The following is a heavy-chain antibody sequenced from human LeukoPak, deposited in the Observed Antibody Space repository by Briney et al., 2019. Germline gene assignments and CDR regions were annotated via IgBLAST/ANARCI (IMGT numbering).Heavy chain of an antibody. D-gene: IGHD6-13*01. CDR3: ARGKYSSFDI. CDR2: TYYRSKWSF. CDR1: GDSLFTNGVA. V-gene: IGHV6-1*01. J-gene: IGHJ4*02. Sequence: SQTLSLTCDISGDSLFTNGVAWNWIRQPPSRGLEWLGRTYYRSKWSFEYALSVKSRISINADTSKNQFSLQLSSVTPEDTAVYHCARGKYSSFDIWGQGTLVTVSS.